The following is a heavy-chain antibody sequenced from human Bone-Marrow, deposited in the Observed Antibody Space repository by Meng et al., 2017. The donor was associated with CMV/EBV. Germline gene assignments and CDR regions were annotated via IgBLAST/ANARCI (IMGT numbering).Heavy chain of an antibody. Sequence: GESLKISCAACGFTFSNYDMHWVRQVTGKGLEWVSAIGSAGDTYYPGSVKGQFTISRDNAKNSLYLQMNSLRAGDTAVYYCARDRWELLQPFDYWGQGTLVTVSS. V-gene: IGHV3-13*03. CDR1: GFTFSNYD. CDR2: IGSAGDT. J-gene: IGHJ4*02. D-gene: IGHD1-26*01. CDR3: ARDRWELLQPFDY.